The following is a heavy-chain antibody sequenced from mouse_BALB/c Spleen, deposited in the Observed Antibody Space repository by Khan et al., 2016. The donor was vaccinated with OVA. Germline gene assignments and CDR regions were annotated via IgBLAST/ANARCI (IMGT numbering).Heavy chain of an antibody. Sequence: EVELVESGPELMKPGASVKISCKASGYSFTSYYIHWIMQSHGKSLEWIGYIDPFSGGITYSQKFKGKATLTVDKSSSTAYIYFSNLTSEDSAVYYCTRHGYVAWFTYWGQGTLVTVSA. V-gene: IGHV1S135*01. J-gene: IGHJ3*01. CDR3: TRHGYVAWFTY. CDR2: IDPFSGGI. CDR1: GYSFTSYY. D-gene: IGHD2-2*01.